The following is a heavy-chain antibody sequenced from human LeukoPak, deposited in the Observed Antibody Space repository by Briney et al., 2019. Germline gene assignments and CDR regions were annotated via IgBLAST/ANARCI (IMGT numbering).Heavy chain of an antibody. CDR1: GFTFSSYA. D-gene: IGHD6-6*01. CDR2: ISGSGGST. Sequence: GGSLRLSCAASGFTFSSYAMSWVRQAPGKGLEWVSVISGSGGSTYYADSVKGRFTISRDNSKNTLYLQMNSLRAEDTAVYYCAKDSPSYSSSPAGSFDYWGQGTLVTVSS. V-gene: IGHV3-23*01. J-gene: IGHJ4*02. CDR3: AKDSPSYSSSPAGSFDY.